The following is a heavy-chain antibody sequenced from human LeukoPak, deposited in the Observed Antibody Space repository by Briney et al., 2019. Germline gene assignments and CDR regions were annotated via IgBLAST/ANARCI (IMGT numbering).Heavy chain of an antibody. D-gene: IGHD6-19*01. J-gene: IGHJ6*03. V-gene: IGHV4-4*09. CDR1: GGSISSYY. CDR3: ARAGYSSGWSPYYYYYYMDV. CDR2: IYTSGST. Sequence: SETLSLTCTVSGGSISSYYWSWIRQPPGKGLEWIGYIYTSGSTNYNPSLKSRVTISVDTSKNQFSLKLSSVTAADPAVYYCARAGYSSGWSPYYYYYYMDVWGKGTTVTVSS.